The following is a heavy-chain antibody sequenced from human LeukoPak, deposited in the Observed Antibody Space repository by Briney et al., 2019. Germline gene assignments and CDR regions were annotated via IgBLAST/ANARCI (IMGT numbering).Heavy chain of an antibody. CDR3: ARAQVDYNNGPGSRGYYSYGMDV. CDR1: GGSISTYY. Sequence: SETLSLTCTVSGGSISTYYGNWIRQAPGKGLEWIRYIYYSGSTNYNPSLKSRVAMSVDTSRNQFSLKLSSVTAADTAVYYCARAQVDYNNGPGSRGYYSYGMDVWGRGTTVTVSS. CDR2: IYYSGST. V-gene: IGHV4-59*01. D-gene: IGHD4-11*01. J-gene: IGHJ6*02.